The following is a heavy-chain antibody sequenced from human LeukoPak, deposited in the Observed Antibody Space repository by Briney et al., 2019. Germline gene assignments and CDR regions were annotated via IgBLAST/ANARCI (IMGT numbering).Heavy chain of an antibody. D-gene: IGHD3-16*02. CDR3: AKADRRGIMITFGGVIVIGFDY. CDR1: EFTFSNYG. J-gene: IGHJ4*02. V-gene: IGHV3-23*01. Sequence: GGSLRLSWAASEFTFSNYGMSWVRQAPGKGLEWVSAISGSGGSTYYADSVKGRFTISGDNSKNTLYLQMNSLRAEDTAIYYCAKADRRGIMITFGGVIVIGFDYWGQGTLVTVSS. CDR2: ISGSGGST.